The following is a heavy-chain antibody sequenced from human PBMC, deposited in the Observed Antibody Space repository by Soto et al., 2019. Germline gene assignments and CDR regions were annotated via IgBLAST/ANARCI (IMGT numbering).Heavy chain of an antibody. V-gene: IGHV1-2*04. CDR3: ARDLVAQAYQGYSYYSFDV. CDR1: GYTFTGYY. Sequence: ASVKVSCKASGYTFTGYYMHWVRQAPGQGLEWMGWINPNSGDTDYAQKFQGWVTMTRDTSISTAYMELTRLKSGDTAVYYCARDLVAQAYQGYSYYSFDVWGQGTTVTVSS. CDR2: INPNSGDT. J-gene: IGHJ6*02. D-gene: IGHD2-2*01.